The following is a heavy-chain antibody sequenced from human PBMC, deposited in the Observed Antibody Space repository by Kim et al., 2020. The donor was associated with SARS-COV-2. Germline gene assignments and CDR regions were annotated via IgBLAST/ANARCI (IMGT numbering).Heavy chain of an antibody. J-gene: IGHJ6*03. V-gene: IGHV1-18*01. CDR2: ISAYNGNT. CDR3: ARDKGYGSGSPPSYYYYYYMDL. D-gene: IGHD3-10*01. Sequence: ASVKVSCKASGYTFTSYGISWVRQAPGQGLEWMGWISAYNGNTNYAQKLQGRVTMTTDTSTSTAYMELRSLRSDDTAVYYCARDKGYGSGSPPSYYYYYYMDLWGKGTTVTLSS. CDR1: GYTFTSYG.